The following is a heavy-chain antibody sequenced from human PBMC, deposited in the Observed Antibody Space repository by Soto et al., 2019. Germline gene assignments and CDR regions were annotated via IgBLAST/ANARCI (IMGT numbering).Heavy chain of an antibody. CDR1: GGSFSGYY. J-gene: IGHJ6*01. D-gene: IGHD1-26*01. CDR3: ARVGKLLTDYYYYGMDV. CDR2: INHSGST. Sequence: PSETLSLTCAVYGGSFSGYYWSWIRQPPGKGLEWIGEINHSGSTNYNPSLKSRVTISVDTSKNQFSLKLSSVTAADSAVYSGARVGKLLTDYYYYGMDVWGEGITVIVTS. V-gene: IGHV4-34*01.